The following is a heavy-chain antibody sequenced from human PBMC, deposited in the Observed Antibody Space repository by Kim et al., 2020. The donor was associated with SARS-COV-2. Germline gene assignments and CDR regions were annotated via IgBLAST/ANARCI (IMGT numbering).Heavy chain of an antibody. Sequence: GESLKISCQGSGYSFTSYWIGWVRQMPGKGLEWVGIIYPSDSDIRYSPSFQGQVTISVDKSIRTAYLRWRSLKASDTAIYYCARGTPNLNTGHDPNWFDPWGQGTLVTVSS. D-gene: IGHD5-12*01. CDR2: IYPSDSDI. V-gene: IGHV5-51*01. CDR1: GYSFTSYW. CDR3: ARGTPNLNTGHDPNWFDP. J-gene: IGHJ5*02.